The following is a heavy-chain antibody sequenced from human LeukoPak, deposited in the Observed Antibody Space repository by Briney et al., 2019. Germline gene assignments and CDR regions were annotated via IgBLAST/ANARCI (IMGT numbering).Heavy chain of an antibody. CDR1: GFTFSSYS. Sequence: GGSLRLSCAASGFTFSSYSMNWVRQAPGKGLEWVSSISSSSSYIYYADSVKGRFTISRDNAKNSLYLQMNSLKTEDTAVYYCTTIRYSGSHGQVDYWGQGTLVTVSS. D-gene: IGHD1-26*01. CDR2: ISSSSSYI. CDR3: TTIRYSGSHGQVDY. V-gene: IGHV3-21*04. J-gene: IGHJ4*02.